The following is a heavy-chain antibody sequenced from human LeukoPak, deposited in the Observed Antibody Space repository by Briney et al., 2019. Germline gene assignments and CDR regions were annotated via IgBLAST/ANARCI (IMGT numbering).Heavy chain of an antibody. CDR3: ARHHSTSLFDY. Sequence: SETLSLTCTVSSGSISSGSYYWGWIRQPPGKGLEWIGSIYYSGTTYYNSSLKSRVTISVDTSKNQFSLKVTSVTAADTAVYYCARHHSTSLFDYWGQGTLVSVSS. J-gene: IGHJ4*02. CDR2: IYYSGTT. CDR1: SGSISSGSYY. V-gene: IGHV4-39*01. D-gene: IGHD5/OR15-5a*01.